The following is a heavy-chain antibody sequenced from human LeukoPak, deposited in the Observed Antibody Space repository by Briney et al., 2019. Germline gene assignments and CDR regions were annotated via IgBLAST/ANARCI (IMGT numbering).Heavy chain of an antibody. CDR1: GFTFSDYY. J-gene: IGHJ4*02. Sequence: GGSLRLSCAASGFTFSDYYMSWIRQAPGKGLEWVSYISSSSSYTNYADSVKGRFTISRDNAKNSLYLQMNSLRAEDTAVYYCARDRWELPLYFDYWGQGTLVTVSS. CDR3: ARDRWELPLYFDY. V-gene: IGHV3-11*05. CDR2: ISSSSSYT. D-gene: IGHD1-26*01.